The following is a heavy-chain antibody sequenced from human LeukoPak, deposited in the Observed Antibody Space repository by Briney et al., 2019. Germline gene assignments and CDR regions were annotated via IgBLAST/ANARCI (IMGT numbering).Heavy chain of an antibody. CDR1: GFTFTNYA. J-gene: IGHJ4*02. CDR3: ARNLDY. CDR2: ISTSGSTI. Sequence: GRSLRLSCPASGFTFTNYAINWVSQAPGKGLEWDSYISTSGSTIHYADSVKGRFTISRDNAKNSLYLQMDSLRAEDTAVYYCARNLDYWGQGTLVTVSS. V-gene: IGHV3-48*03.